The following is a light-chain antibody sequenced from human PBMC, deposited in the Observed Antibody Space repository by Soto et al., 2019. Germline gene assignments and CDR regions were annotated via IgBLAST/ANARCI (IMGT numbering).Light chain of an antibody. V-gene: IGKV3-15*01. CDR1: QSASSN. CDR3: QQYDDWPPKYT. Sequence: EIVLTQSPATLSVSPGERVTLSCRASQSASSNLAWYQQIPGQSPRLLIYGASTRATGIPPRFSGSGSGTEFTLTIFGLQSEDLAVYYCQQYDDWPPKYTFGPGTKLEIK. CDR2: GAS. J-gene: IGKJ2*01.